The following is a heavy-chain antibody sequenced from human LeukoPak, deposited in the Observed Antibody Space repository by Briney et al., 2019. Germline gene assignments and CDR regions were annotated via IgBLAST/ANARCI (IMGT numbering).Heavy chain of an antibody. Sequence: SETLSLTCTVSGGSISSGGYYWSWIRQHPGKGLEWIGYIYYSGSTYYNPSLRSRVTISVDTSKNQFSLKLSSVTAADTAVYYCAKGADSSGYYSIFYFDYWGQGTLVTVSS. V-gene: IGHV4-31*03. D-gene: IGHD3-22*01. CDR3: AKGADSSGYYSIFYFDY. J-gene: IGHJ4*02. CDR2: IYYSGST. CDR1: GGSISSGGYY.